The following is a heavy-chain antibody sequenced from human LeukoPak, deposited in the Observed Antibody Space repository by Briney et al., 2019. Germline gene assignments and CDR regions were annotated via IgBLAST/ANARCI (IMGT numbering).Heavy chain of an antibody. V-gene: IGHV1-46*01. CDR2: INPSGGST. Sequence: ASVKVSCKASGYTFTSYYMHWERQAPGQGLEWMGIINPSGGSTSYAQKFQGRVTMTRDTSTSTVYMELSSLRSEDTAVYYCARNPNYYDSSGYLARWDFDLWGRGTLVTVSS. D-gene: IGHD3-22*01. CDR3: ARNPNYYDSSGYLARWDFDL. CDR1: GYTFTSYY. J-gene: IGHJ2*01.